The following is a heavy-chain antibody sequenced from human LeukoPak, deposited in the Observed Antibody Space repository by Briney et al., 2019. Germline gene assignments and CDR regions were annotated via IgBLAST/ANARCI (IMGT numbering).Heavy chain of an antibody. D-gene: IGHD3-22*01. Sequence: PSQTLSLTCAVSGGSISSGGYSWSWIRQPPGKGLEWIGYIYHSGSTYYNPSLKSRVTISVDRSKNQFSLKLSSVTAADTAVYYCARRASPYYDSSGGFDYWGQGTLVNVSS. CDR3: ARRASPYYDSSGGFDY. J-gene: IGHJ4*02. CDR1: GGSISSGGYS. V-gene: IGHV4-30-2*01. CDR2: IYHSGST.